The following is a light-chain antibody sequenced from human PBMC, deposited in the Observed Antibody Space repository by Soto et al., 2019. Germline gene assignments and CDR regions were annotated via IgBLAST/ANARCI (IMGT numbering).Light chain of an antibody. CDR3: LKYNSAPDT. V-gene: IGKV1-27*01. J-gene: IGKJ1*01. CDR2: DAS. Sequence: DIQMTQSPSSLSASVGDRITITCRASQGVNNFLVWYQQKPGKAPELLIYDASTLQSGVPSRFSGRGSGTDFTLTISSLQPDDVATYYCLKYNSAPDTFGQGTKVEIK. CDR1: QGVNNF.